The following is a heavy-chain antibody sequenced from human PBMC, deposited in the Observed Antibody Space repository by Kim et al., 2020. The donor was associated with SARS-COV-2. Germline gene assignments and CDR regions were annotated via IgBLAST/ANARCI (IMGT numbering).Heavy chain of an antibody. CDR3: ARHQRYGSGWYVAFYYYSMDV. D-gene: IGHD6-19*01. CDR1: GGSLSSSSYY. Sequence: SETLSLTCTVSGGSLSSSSYYWGWIRQPPGKGLEWIGTAYYIGNTYYNPSLKSRVTISVDTSKNQVSLKLGSVNAADTAVYYCARHQRYGSGWYVAFYYYSMDVWGKGTTVTVSS. V-gene: IGHV4-39*01. J-gene: IGHJ6*03. CDR2: AYYIGNT.